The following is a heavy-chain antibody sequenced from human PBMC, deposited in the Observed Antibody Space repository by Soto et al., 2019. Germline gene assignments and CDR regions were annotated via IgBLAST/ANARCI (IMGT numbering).Heavy chain of an antibody. CDR3: ARDRRFGDLLSERFDY. J-gene: IGHJ4*02. Sequence: SETLSLTCTVSGGSISPYFWSWIRQPPGKGLEWIGYIFYSGSTNYNPSLTSRVTIPVDTSKNQFSLKLTSVTAADTAVYYCARDRRFGDLLSERFDYWGQGTLVTVSS. CDR2: IFYSGST. V-gene: IGHV4-59*01. D-gene: IGHD3-10*01. CDR1: GGSISPYF.